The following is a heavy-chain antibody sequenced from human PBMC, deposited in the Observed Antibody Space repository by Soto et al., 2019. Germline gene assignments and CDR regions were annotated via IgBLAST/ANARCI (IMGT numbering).Heavy chain of an antibody. CDR1: GFTFSNAW. J-gene: IGHJ4*02. CDR3: IVRYPYYFDY. Sequence: EVQLVESGGGLVKPGGSLRLSCAASGFTFSNAWMNWVRQAPGKGLEWVGRIKSKTDGGTTDYAAPVKGRFTISRDDSKNQLYRQMNSLKTEDTAVYYCIVRYPYYFDYWGQGTLVTVSS. D-gene: IGHD2-21*01. V-gene: IGHV3-15*07. CDR2: IKSKTDGGTT.